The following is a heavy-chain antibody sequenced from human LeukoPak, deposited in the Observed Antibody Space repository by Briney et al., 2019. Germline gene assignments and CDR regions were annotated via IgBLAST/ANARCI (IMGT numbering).Heavy chain of an antibody. CDR1: GGSFSGYY. J-gene: IGHJ4*02. V-gene: IGHV4-34*01. CDR3: ARGRAQWLVRYGKYYFDY. D-gene: IGHD6-19*01. CDR2: INHSGST. Sequence: SETLSLTCAVYGGSFSGYYWSWIRQPPGKGLEWIGEINHSGSTNYNPSLKSRVTISVDTSKNQFSLELSSVTAADTAVYYCARGRAQWLVRYGKYYFDYWGQGTLVTVSS.